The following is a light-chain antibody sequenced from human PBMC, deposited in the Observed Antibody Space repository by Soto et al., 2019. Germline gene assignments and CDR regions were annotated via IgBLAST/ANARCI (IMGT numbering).Light chain of an antibody. V-gene: IGLV1-40*01. Sequence: QSVLTQPPSVSGAPGQRVTISCTGSSSNIGAHYGVHWYQQLPGTAPKLLIYGNNNRPSGVPDRFSGSKSGTSASLAITGLQVEDEADDYCQSYDSRLSGSVFGGGTKLTVL. J-gene: IGLJ3*02. CDR3: QSYDSRLSGSV. CDR2: GNN. CDR1: SSNIGAHYG.